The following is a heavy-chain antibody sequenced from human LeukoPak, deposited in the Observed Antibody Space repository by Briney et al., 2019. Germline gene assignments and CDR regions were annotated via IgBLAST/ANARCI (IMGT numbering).Heavy chain of an antibody. CDR2: IIPIFGTA. D-gene: IGHD3-10*01. CDR3: ARGLTMVRGVSPNWFDP. CDR1: GGTFSSYA. J-gene: IGHJ5*02. Sequence: ASVKVSCKASGGTFSSYALSWVRQAPGQGLEWMGGIIPIFGTANYAQKFQGRVTTTADESTSTAYMELSSLRSEDTAVYYCARGLTMVRGVSPNWFDPWGQGTLVTVSS. V-gene: IGHV1-69*13.